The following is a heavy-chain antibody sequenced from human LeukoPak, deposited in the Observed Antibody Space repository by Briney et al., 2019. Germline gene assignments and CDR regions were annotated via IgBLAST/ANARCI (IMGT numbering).Heavy chain of an antibody. CDR3: ARNSGRVGITMVRGAPDY. D-gene: IGHD3-10*01. CDR1: GGSFSGYY. V-gene: IGHV4-34*01. CDR2: INHSGST. J-gene: IGHJ4*02. Sequence: SETLSLTCAVYGGSFSGYYWSWIRQPPGRGLEWIGEINHSGSTNYNPSLKSRVTISVDTSKNQFSLKLSSVTAADTAVYYCARNSGRVGITMVRGAPDYWGQGTLVTVSS.